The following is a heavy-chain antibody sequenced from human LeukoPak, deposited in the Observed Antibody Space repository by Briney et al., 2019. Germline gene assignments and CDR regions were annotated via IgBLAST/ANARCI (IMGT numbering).Heavy chain of an antibody. D-gene: IGHD2-15*01. Sequence: GGSLRLSCAASGFTFSSYWMSWVRQAPGKALEWVANIKQDGSEKYYVDSVKGRFTISRDNSKNTLYLQMNSLRAEDTAVYYCASIVAATPYWGQGTLVTVSS. V-gene: IGHV3-7*01. J-gene: IGHJ4*02. CDR2: IKQDGSEK. CDR1: GFTFSSYW. CDR3: ASIVAATPY.